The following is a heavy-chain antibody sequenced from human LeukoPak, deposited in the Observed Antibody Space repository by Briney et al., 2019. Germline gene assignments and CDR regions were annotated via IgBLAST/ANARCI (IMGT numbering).Heavy chain of an antibody. CDR2: INPSGGST. CDR3: ARDPHGMYYFDY. J-gene: IGHJ4*02. V-gene: IGHV1-46*01. D-gene: IGHD5-24*01. Sequence: ASVKVSCKXSGYTFTSYYMHWVRQSPGQGLERMGIINPSGGSTSYAQKFQGRVTMTRDTSTSTVYMELSSLRSEDTAVYYCARDPHGMYYFDYWGQGTLVTVSS. CDR1: GYTFTSYY.